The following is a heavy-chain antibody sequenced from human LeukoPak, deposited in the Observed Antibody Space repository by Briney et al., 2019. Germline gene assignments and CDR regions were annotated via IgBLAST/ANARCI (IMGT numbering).Heavy chain of an antibody. CDR1: GFTFSSYA. CDR2: ISGSGGST. V-gene: IGHV3-23*01. D-gene: IGHD3-22*01. Sequence: PGGSLRLSCAASGFTFSSYAMSWVRQAPGKGLEWVSAISGSGGSTYYADSVKGRFTISRDNSKNTLYLQMNSLRAEDTAVYYCANQRYYYDSSGYGGSDAFDIWGQGTMVTVSS. J-gene: IGHJ3*02. CDR3: ANQRYYYDSSGYGGSDAFDI.